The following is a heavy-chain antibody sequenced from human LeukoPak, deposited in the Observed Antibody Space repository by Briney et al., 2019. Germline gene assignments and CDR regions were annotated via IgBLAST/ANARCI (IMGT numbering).Heavy chain of an antibody. V-gene: IGHV4-39*01. CDR2: IYYSGST. CDR3: ARLEGGSNYDY. CDR1: GGSISSSSYY. Sequence: SETLSLTCTVSGGSISSSSYYWGWIRQPPGKGLEWIGSIYYSGSTYYNPSLKSRVTISVDTSKNQFSLKLSSVTAADTAVYYCARLEGGSNYDYWGQGTLVTVSS. D-gene: IGHD4-11*01. J-gene: IGHJ4*02.